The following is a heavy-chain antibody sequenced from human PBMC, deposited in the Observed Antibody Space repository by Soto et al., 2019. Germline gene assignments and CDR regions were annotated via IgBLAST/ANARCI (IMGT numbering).Heavy chain of an antibody. Sequence: QVQLQQWGAGLLKPSETLSLTCAVYGGSFSGYYWSWIRQPPGKGLEWIGEINHSGSTNYNPSLKSRVTISVDTSKNQFSLKLSSVTAADTAVYYCARGKSATYSSSREYNWFDPWGQGTLVTVSS. D-gene: IGHD6-13*01. V-gene: IGHV4-34*01. CDR3: ARGKSATYSSSREYNWFDP. CDR1: GGSFSGYY. J-gene: IGHJ5*02. CDR2: INHSGST.